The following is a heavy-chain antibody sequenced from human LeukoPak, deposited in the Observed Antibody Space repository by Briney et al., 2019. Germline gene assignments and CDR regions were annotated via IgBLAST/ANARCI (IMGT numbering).Heavy chain of an antibody. J-gene: IGHJ4*02. CDR1: GFTFSSYA. Sequence: PGGSLRLSCAASGFTFSSYAMSWVRQAPGKGLEWVSAISGSGGSTYYADSVKGRFTISRDSSKNTLYLQMNSLRAEDTAVYYCAKDRRTITMVRGVFDYWGQGTLVTVSS. V-gene: IGHV3-23*01. CDR3: AKDRRTITMVRGVFDY. D-gene: IGHD3-10*01. CDR2: ISGSGGST.